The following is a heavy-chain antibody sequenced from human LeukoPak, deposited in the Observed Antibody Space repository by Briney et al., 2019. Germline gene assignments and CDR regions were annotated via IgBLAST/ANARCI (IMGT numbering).Heavy chain of an antibody. D-gene: IGHD3-10*01. CDR1: GGSFSGYY. CDR3: AGSMVRGVIGSGGIDY. J-gene: IGHJ4*02. V-gene: IGHV4-34*01. Sequence: SETLSLTCAAYGGSFSGYYWRWIRQPPGKGLEWIGEINHSGSTNYNPSLKSRVTISVDTSKNQFSLKLSSVTAADTAVYYCAGSMVRGVIGSGGIDYWGQGTLVTVSS. CDR2: INHSGST.